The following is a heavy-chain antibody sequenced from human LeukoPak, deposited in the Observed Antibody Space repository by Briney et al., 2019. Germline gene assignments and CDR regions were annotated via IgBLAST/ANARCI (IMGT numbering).Heavy chain of an antibody. CDR3: ARAPVTLPPLAFDI. CDR2: IYYSGST. CDR1: GFSISSGDYY. V-gene: IGHV4-30-4*01. D-gene: IGHD2-21*02. Sequence: PSQTLSLTCTVSGFSISSGDYYWRWLRQPPGKGLEWIGYIYYSGSTYYNPSLESRVTISVDTSKNQFSLKLSSVTAADTAVYYCARAPVTLPPLAFDIWGQGTMVTVSS. J-gene: IGHJ3*02.